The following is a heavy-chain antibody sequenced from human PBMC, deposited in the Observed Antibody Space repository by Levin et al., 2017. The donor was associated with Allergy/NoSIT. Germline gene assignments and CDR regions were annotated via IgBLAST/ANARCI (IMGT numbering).Heavy chain of an antibody. D-gene: IGHD1-26*01. Sequence: KISCKASGVTSSNFAITWVRQAPGQGLEWMGGIFPIFGPASYAQTFQGRITILADELTSTAYMELNSLRFEDTAVYYCARDGVGAANFDYWGQGTLVTVSS. CDR3: ARDGVGAANFDY. CDR1: GVTSSNFA. J-gene: IGHJ4*02. CDR2: IFPIFGPA. V-gene: IGHV1-69*01.